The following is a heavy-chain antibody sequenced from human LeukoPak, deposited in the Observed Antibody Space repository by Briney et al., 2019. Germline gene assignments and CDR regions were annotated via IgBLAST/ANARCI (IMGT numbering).Heavy chain of an antibody. CDR3: ARDLFTATRNF. V-gene: IGHV3-30*04. Sequence: PGGSLRLSCAASGFTFSSYAMHWVRQAPGKGLEWVAIISYDGSNKYYADSVKGRFTISRVNSKNTLYLQMNSLRAEDTAVYYCARDLFTATRNFWGQGTLVTVSS. D-gene: IGHD5-12*01. J-gene: IGHJ4*02. CDR2: ISYDGSNK. CDR1: GFTFSSYA.